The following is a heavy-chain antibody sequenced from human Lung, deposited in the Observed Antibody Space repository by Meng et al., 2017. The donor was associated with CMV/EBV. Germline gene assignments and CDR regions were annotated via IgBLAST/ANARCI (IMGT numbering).Heavy chain of an antibody. Sequence: SLKISCAASGFTFDDYAMHWVRQAPGKGLEWVSGISWNSGSIGYADSVKGRFTISRGNAKNSLYLQMNSLRAEDTAVYYCAKLIPSGGSGSYYGGELGDYWGQGTXVTVSS. J-gene: IGHJ4*02. CDR1: GFTFDDYA. CDR3: AKLIPSGGSGSYYGGELGDY. V-gene: IGHV3-9*01. CDR2: ISWNSGSI. D-gene: IGHD1-26*01.